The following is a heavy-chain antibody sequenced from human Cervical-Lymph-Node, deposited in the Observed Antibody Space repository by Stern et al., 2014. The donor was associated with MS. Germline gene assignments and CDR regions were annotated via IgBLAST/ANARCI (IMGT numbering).Heavy chain of an antibody. J-gene: IGHJ4*02. CDR2: ISHSGTT. D-gene: IGHD3-22*01. V-gene: IGHV4-30-2*01. Sequence: QVQLQESGSGLVKPSQTLSLTCAVSGGAISSGGYSWSWIRQPPGGGLEWLGYISHSGTTYFNPSLKSRVTISVERSKNQFSLKLTSVTAADTAVYFCARGGDSSGYYYPFEYWGQGTLVTVSS. CDR3: ARGGDSSGYYYPFEY. CDR1: GGAISSGGYS.